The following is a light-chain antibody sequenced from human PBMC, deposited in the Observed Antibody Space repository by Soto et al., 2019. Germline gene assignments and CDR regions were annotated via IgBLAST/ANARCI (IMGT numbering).Light chain of an antibody. Sequence: QSVLTQAPSASGTPGQRVTISCSGITSNIGSNYVYWYQQLPGTAPKFVIHSNNQRPSGVPDRFSGSKSGTSASLAISGLRSEDEADYYCAAWDDSLSAVVFGGGTQLTVL. CDR3: AAWDDSLSAVV. CDR2: SNN. CDR1: TSNIGSNY. V-gene: IGLV1-47*01. J-gene: IGLJ2*01.